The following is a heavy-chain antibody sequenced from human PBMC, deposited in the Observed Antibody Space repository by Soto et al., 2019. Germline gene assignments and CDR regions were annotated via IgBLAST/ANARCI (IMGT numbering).Heavy chain of an antibody. CDR2: IYYSGST. D-gene: IGHD2-15*01. Sequence: SESLSLSCTVSGGSISSYYWSWIRQPPGKGLEWIGYIYYSGSTNYNPSLKSRVTISVDTSKNQFSLKLSSVTAADTAVYYCASSCSGGSCFLSHYYYGMDVWGQGTTVTVSS. J-gene: IGHJ6*02. CDR1: GGSISSYY. CDR3: ASSCSGGSCFLSHYYYGMDV. V-gene: IGHV4-59*01.